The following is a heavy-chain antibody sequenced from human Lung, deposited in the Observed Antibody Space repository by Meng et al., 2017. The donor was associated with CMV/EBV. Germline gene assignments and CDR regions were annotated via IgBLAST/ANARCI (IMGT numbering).Heavy chain of an antibody. J-gene: IGHJ3*01. CDR2: IFPNNGGT. Sequence: ASXXVSXKASGYLFPGYYIHWVRQAPGQNLEWVGWIFPNNGGTKYAQNFQGRVTMTRDTSISTAYLELSRLRSDDTAVYYCARALKLGTVAFDLWGQGKRV. V-gene: IGHV1-2*02. CDR1: GYLFPGYY. CDR3: ARALKLGTVAFDL. D-gene: IGHD7-27*01.